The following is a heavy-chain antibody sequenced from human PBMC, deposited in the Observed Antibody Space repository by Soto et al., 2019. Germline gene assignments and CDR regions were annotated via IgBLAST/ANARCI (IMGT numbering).Heavy chain of an antibody. Sequence: SVKVSCKASGGTFSSYAISWVRQAPGQGLEWMGGIIPIFGTANYAQKFQGRVTITADKSTSTAYMELSSLRSEDTAVYYCARTYYYDSSGPFDYWGQGTLVTVSS. CDR2: IIPIFGTA. V-gene: IGHV1-69*06. D-gene: IGHD3-22*01. CDR3: ARTYYYDSSGPFDY. CDR1: GGTFSSYA. J-gene: IGHJ4*02.